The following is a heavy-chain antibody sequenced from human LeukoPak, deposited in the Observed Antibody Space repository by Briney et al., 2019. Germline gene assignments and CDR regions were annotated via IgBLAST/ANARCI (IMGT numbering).Heavy chain of an antibody. D-gene: IGHD3-10*01. V-gene: IGHV1-3*01. CDR3: ASGDSETYYYGSGSLDY. J-gene: IGHJ4*02. CDR1: GYTFTSYA. Sequence: ASVKVSCKASGYTFTSYAMHWVRQAPGQRLEWMGWINAGNGNTKYSQKFQGRVTITRDTSASTAYMELSNLRSEDTAVYYCASGDSETYYYGSGSLDYWGQGTLVTVSS. CDR2: INAGNGNT.